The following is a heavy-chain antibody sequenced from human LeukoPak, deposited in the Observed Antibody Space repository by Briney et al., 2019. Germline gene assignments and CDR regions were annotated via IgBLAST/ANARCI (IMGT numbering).Heavy chain of an antibody. CDR3: AKDPRSSYYYGSGSYDRYFDY. D-gene: IGHD3-10*01. CDR2: IRYDGSNK. J-gene: IGHJ4*02. V-gene: IGHV3-30*02. Sequence: GGSLRLSCAASGFIFSSYGMHWVRQAPGKGLEWVAFIRYDGSNKYYADSVKARFTISRDNSKNTLYLQMNSLRAEDTAVYYCAKDPRSSYYYGSGSYDRYFDYWGQGTLVTVSS. CDR1: GFIFSSYG.